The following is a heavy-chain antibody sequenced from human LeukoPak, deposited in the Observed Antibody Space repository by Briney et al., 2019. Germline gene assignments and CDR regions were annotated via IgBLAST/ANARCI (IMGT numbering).Heavy chain of an antibody. CDR3: AREEQQWLVEGLIYNWFDP. D-gene: IGHD6-19*01. CDR2: IIPIFGTA. V-gene: IGHV1-69*13. CDR1: GGTLSSYA. J-gene: IGHJ5*02. Sequence: ASVKVSCKASGGTLSSYAISWGRQAPGQGLEWMGGIIPIFGTANYAQKFQGRVTITADESPSTAYLELSSLRSEDTAVYYCAREEQQWLVEGLIYNWFDPWGQGTLVTVSS.